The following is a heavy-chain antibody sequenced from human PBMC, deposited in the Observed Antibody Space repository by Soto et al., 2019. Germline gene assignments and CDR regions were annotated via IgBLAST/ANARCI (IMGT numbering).Heavy chain of an antibody. CDR3: VRGLYTGSPHFFF. V-gene: IGHV3-23*01. Sequence: PGGSLRLSCAASGFTFSSYAMSWVRQAPGKGLEWVADIGGGGSNKYYVDSVKGRFTVSRDNAKGSLYLQMNSLRVEDTAIYYCVRGLYTGSPHFFFWGQGTLVTVSS. D-gene: IGHD1-26*01. CDR2: IGGGGSNK. CDR1: GFTFSSYA. J-gene: IGHJ4*02.